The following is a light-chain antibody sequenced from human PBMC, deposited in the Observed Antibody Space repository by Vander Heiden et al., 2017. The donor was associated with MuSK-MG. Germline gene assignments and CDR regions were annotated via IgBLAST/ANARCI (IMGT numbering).Light chain of an antibody. J-gene: IGLJ2*01. CDR2: EVS. CDR1: SSDVGGYNY. CDR3: SSYTSTNTLL. V-gene: IGLV2-14*01. Sequence: QSALTQPASVSGSPGQSITISCTGTSSDVGGYNYVSWYQQHPGKAPKLRMYEVSNRPSGVSNRFSGSKSGNTASLTISGLQAEDEADDFCSSYTSTNTLLFGGGTKLTVL.